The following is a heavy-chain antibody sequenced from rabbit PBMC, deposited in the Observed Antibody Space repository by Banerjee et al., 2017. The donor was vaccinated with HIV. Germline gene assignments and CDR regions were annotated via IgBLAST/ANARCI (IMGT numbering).Heavy chain of an antibody. CDR2: IYTGSGSA. CDR3: ARSIAGWYFDL. Sequence: QEQLEESGGDLVKPEGSLTLTCTASGFTISSSYWICWVRQAPGKGLEWIACIYTGSGSALYVSWAKGRFTITRSTSLSTVTLQLTSLTAADTATYFCARSIAGWYFDLWGPGTLVTVS. V-gene: IGHV1S45*01. J-gene: IGHJ4*01. D-gene: IGHD4-1*01. CDR1: GFTISSSYW.